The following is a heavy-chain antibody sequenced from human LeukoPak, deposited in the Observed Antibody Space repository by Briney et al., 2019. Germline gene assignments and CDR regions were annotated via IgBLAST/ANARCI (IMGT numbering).Heavy chain of an antibody. CDR3: ARVATWDSSSWYD. CDR2: IIPIFGTA. J-gene: IGHJ4*02. Sequence: GASVTVSFTASGGTFSSYAISWVRQAPGQGLEWMGGIIPIFGTANYAQKFQGRVTITADESTSTAYMELSSLRSEDTAVYYCARVATWDSSSWYDWGQGTLVTVSS. CDR1: GGTFSSYA. D-gene: IGHD6-13*01. V-gene: IGHV1-69*01.